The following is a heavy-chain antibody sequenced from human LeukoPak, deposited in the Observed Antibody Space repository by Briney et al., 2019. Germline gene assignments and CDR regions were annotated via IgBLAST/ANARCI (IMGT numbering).Heavy chain of an antibody. J-gene: IGHJ4*02. CDR3: ARDLGYSYGGYYFDY. CDR2: IYTSGST. V-gene: IGHV4-61*02. D-gene: IGHD5-18*01. Sequence: PSQTLSLTCTVSGGSISSGSYYWSWIRQPAGKGLEWIGRIYTSGSTNYNPSLKSRVTISVDTSKNQFSLKLSSVTAADTAVYYCARDLGYSYGGYYFDYWGQGTLVTVSS. CDR1: GGSISSGSYY.